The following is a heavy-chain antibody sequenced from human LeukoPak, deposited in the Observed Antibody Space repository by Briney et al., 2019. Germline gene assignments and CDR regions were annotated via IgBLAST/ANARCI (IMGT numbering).Heavy chain of an antibody. Sequence: GGSLRLSCAASGFTLSSYDMHWVRQAPGKGLEWVAVISYDGSNKYYADSVKGRFTISRDNSKNTLFLQMNSLRAEDTAVYYCAREGVATIDSRGDGAFDIWGQGTMVTVSS. CDR2: ISYDGSNK. CDR3: AREGVATIDSRGDGAFDI. V-gene: IGHV3-30*03. D-gene: IGHD5-12*01. J-gene: IGHJ3*02. CDR1: GFTLSSYD.